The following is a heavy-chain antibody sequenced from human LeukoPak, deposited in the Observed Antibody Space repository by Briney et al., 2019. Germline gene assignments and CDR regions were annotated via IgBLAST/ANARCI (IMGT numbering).Heavy chain of an antibody. J-gene: IGHJ5*02. CDR1: GYTFTSYG. D-gene: IGHD3-9*01. Sequence: SVKVSCKASGYTFTSYGISWVRQAPGQGLEWMGWISAYNGNTNYAQKLQGRVTMTTDTSTSTAYMELRSLRSDDTAVYYCARDFDILTGPNWFDPWGQGTLVTVSS. CDR3: ARDFDILTGPNWFDP. V-gene: IGHV1-18*01. CDR2: ISAYNGNT.